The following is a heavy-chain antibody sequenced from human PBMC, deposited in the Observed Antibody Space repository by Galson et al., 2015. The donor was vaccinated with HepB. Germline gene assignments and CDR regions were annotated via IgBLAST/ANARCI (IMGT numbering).Heavy chain of an antibody. J-gene: IGHJ4*02. CDR2: ISSSSSYI. CDR3: AKDRITFGGVIAVGDY. CDR1: GFTFSSYS. Sequence: SLRLSCAASGFTFSSYSMNWVRQAPGKGLEWVSSISSSSSYIYYADSVKGRFTISRDNSKNTLYLQMNSLRAEDTAVYYCAKDRITFGGVIAVGDYWGQGTLATVSS. V-gene: IGHV3-21*01. D-gene: IGHD3-16*02.